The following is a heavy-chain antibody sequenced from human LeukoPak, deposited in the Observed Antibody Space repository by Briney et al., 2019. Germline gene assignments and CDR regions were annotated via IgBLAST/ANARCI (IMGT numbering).Heavy chain of an antibody. CDR2: INHSGST. CDR3: ARSRVWSDYWGYFDY. Sequence: SETLSLTCAVSGGSISSSNWWSWVRQPPGKGLEWIGEINHSGSTNYNPSLKSRVNLSVDMAKNQISLKMSSVTAADTAVYYCARSRVWSDYWGYFDYWGQGTLVTVSS. D-gene: IGHD3-3*01. CDR1: GGSISSSNW. J-gene: IGHJ4*02. V-gene: IGHV4-4*02.